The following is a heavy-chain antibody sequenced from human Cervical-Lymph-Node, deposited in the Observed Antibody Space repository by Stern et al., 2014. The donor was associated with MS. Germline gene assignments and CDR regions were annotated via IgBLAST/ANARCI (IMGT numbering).Heavy chain of an antibody. V-gene: IGHV3-30*04. D-gene: IGHD4-11*01. J-gene: IGHJ4*02. CDR3: ARGGIQLFDY. CDR1: GFTFSSFA. Sequence: VQLVESGGGVVQPGRSLRLSCAASGFTFSSFAMQWVRQAPGKGLEWVTVISHDGTNRYYTDSVKGRFTISRDNSKSTLFLQMSSLRIEDTAVYYCARGGIQLFDYWGQGTLVTVSS. CDR2: ISHDGTNR.